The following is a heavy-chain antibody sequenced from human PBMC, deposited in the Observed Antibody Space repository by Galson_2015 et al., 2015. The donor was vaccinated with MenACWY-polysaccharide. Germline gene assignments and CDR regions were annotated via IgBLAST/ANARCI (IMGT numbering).Heavy chain of an antibody. Sequence: SVKVSCKASGYSFTSYYLHWVRQAPGLGLEWMGIINSSGGSTIYAQKFQGSVTVTRDTSTSTVYMELSSLRSEDTAVYYCARGSSGSPHALDIWGQGTMVTVSS. V-gene: IGHV1-46*01. CDR1: GYSFTSYY. CDR3: ARGSSGSPHALDI. J-gene: IGHJ3*02. D-gene: IGHD1-26*01. CDR2: INSSGGST.